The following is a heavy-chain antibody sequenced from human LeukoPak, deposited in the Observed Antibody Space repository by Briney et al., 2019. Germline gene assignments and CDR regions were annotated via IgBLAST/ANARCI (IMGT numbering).Heavy chain of an antibody. CDR1: GFTFRSFA. V-gene: IGHV3-23*01. D-gene: IGHD3-3*01. Sequence: TGGSLRLPCAASGFTFRSFAVSWVRQAPGKGLEWVSVISGSGDSTYYADSVKGRFTISRDNSKNTLYLQMNSLRAEDTAIYYCTKGVVLTIFGMAWHAFDIWGQGTMVTVS. CDR2: ISGSGDST. CDR3: TKGVVLTIFGMAWHAFDI. J-gene: IGHJ3*02.